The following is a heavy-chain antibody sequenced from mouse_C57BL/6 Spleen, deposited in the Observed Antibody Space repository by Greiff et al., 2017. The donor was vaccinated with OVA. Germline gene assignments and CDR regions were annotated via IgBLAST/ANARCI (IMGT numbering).Heavy chain of an antibody. CDR3: ARRPITTVVEDYFDY. J-gene: IGHJ2*01. CDR1: GYTFTSYW. CDR2: INPSSGYT. D-gene: IGHD1-1*01. V-gene: IGHV1-7*01. Sequence: QVQLQQSGAELAKPGASVKLSCKASGYTFTSYWMHWVKQRPGQGLEWIGYINPSSGYTKYNQKFKDKATLTADKSSSTAYMQLCSLTYEDSAVYYCARRPITTVVEDYFDYWGQGTTLTVSS.